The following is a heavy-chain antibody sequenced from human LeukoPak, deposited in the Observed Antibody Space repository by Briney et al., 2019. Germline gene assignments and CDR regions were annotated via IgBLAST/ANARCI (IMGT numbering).Heavy chain of an antibody. CDR2: ISSSSSYI. Sequence: PGGSLRLSCAASGFTFSSYSMNWDRQAPGRGLEWVSSISSSSSYIYYADSVKGRFTISRDNSKNSLYLQMNSLRAEDTAVYYCARADSLDVWGKGTMVTVSS. CDR3: ARADSLDV. D-gene: IGHD2-15*01. J-gene: IGHJ6*04. V-gene: IGHV3-21*01. CDR1: GFTFSSYS.